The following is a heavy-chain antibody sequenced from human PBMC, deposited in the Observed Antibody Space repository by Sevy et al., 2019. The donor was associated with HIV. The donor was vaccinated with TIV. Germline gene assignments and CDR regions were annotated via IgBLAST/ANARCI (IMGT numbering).Heavy chain of an antibody. CDR3: ARDGFNWDPFDR. Sequence: GGSLRLSCVASGFTLNSYAMSWVRQAPGKGLEWISDISGTGGRTNYADSVVGRFTISRDNSKNTLYLQMNSLGAEDTAIYYCARDGFNWDPFDRWGQGTLVTVSS. CDR2: ISGTGGRT. J-gene: IGHJ5*02. CDR1: GFTLNSYA. D-gene: IGHD7-27*01. V-gene: IGHV3-23*01.